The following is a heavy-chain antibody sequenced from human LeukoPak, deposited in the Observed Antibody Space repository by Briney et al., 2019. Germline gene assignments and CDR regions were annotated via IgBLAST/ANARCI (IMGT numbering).Heavy chain of an antibody. CDR1: GFTFSSYW. D-gene: IGHD6-19*01. CDR2: TSSDEYTT. J-gene: IGHJ4*02. V-gene: IGHV3-74*01. Sequence: GGSLRLACAASGFTFSSYWMHWVRQAPGKGLVWVSHTSSDEYTTSYADSVKGRFTISRDNAKSTLYLQMNSLRAEDTAVYYCARDRGGGCDYWGQGTLVTVSS. CDR3: ARDRGGGCDY.